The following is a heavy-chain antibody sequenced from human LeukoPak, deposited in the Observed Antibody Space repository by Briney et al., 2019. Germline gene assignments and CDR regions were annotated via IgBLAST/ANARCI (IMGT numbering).Heavy chain of an antibody. J-gene: IGHJ3*02. CDR3: ARASHDFWSGYLNDAFDI. CDR1: VGSISSYY. V-gene: IGHV4-4*07. D-gene: IGHD3-3*01. Sequence: PSETLSLTCTVSVGSISSYYWSWIRQPAGKGLEWIGRIYTSGNTNSNPSLKSRVTVSVDTPKNQSSLKLSSVAASDTAVYYCARASHDFWSGYLNDAFDIWSQGTMVTVS. CDR2: IYTSGNT.